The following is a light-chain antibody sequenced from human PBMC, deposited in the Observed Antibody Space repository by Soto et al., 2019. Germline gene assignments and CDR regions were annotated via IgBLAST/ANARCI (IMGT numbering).Light chain of an antibody. J-gene: IGKJ4*01. Sequence: DIQMTQFPSSLSASVGDRVTITCRASQGIGNDLGWYQHKPGKAPKRLIFSASTLDSAGPSRFSGGGFGTEFTLTIRSLQPEDFATYYCLHHYNYPLTLGGGTKVEIK. V-gene: IGKV1-17*01. CDR2: SAS. CDR1: QGIGND. CDR3: LHHYNYPLT.